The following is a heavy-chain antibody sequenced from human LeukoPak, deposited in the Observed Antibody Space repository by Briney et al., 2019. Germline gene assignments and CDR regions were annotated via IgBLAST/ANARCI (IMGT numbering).Heavy chain of an antibody. V-gene: IGHV3-21*01. CDR1: GFPFSSYS. CDR3: ARASGDIVETATMGSY. J-gene: IGHJ4*02. D-gene: IGHD5-18*01. Sequence: PGGSLRLSCAASGFPFSSYSMNWVRQAPGKGLEWVSSISSSSSSIYYADSVKGRFTISRDNAKNSLYLQMNSLRAEDTAVYYCARASGDIVETATMGSYWGQGTLVTVSS. CDR2: ISSSSSSI.